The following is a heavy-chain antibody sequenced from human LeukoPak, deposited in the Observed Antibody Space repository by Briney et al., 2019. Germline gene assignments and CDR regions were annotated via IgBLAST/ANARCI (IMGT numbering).Heavy chain of an antibody. V-gene: IGHV4-39*02. J-gene: IGHJ4*02. CDR1: GGSIRSGNHY. Sequence: SETLSLTCTVSGGSIRSGNHYWSWIRQPPGKVLEWIGSIYYSGSTYYNPSLENRVTISIDTSKNHFSLKLSSLSAADTSVYYCAKRDDSGGNLVDLWGQGTLVTVS. CDR2: IYYSGST. CDR3: AKRDDSGGNLVDL. D-gene: IGHD3-22*01.